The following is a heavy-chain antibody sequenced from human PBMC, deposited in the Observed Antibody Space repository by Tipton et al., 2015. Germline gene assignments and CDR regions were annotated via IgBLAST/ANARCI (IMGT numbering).Heavy chain of an antibody. Sequence: QSGAEVKKPGASVKISCKGSGYSFTSYSIHWVRQALGQGFEWMGMINSSGGGTEYAQKFQGRVTMTRDTSTGTVYMELSGLTSEDTAVYYCAKAKPPSFFWSGSYYFDYWGQGTLVTVSS. CDR3: AKAKPPSFFWSGSYYFDY. CDR1: GYSFTSYS. J-gene: IGHJ4*02. V-gene: IGHV1-46*01. D-gene: IGHD3-3*01. CDR2: INSSGGGT.